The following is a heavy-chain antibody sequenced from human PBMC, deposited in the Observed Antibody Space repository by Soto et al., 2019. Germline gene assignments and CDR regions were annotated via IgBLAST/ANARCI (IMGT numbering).Heavy chain of an antibody. D-gene: IGHD6-13*01. J-gene: IGHJ5*02. V-gene: IGHV1-69*13. CDR2: IIPIFGTA. CDR3: ARVWAAAVRDSARFDP. Sequence: SVKVSCKASGGTFSSYAISWVRQAPGQGLEWMGGIIPIFGTANYAQKFQGRVTITADESTSTAYTELSSLRSEDTAVYYCARVWAAAVRDSARFDPWGQGTLVTVSS. CDR1: GGTFSSYA.